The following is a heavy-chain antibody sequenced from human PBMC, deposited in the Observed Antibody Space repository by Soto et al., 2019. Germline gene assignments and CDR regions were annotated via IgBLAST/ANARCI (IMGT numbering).Heavy chain of an antibody. Sequence: PGQGLEWMGYIYYSGSTNYNPSLKSRFTISVDTSTNQFSLTLCSVTAADTAVYYCARAQGSMIFFFQAEDGIRDVRSVSAFLLNRSSDL. V-gene: IGHV4-59*01. CDR3: ARAQGSMIFFFQAEDGIRDVRSVSAFLLNRSSDL. J-gene: IGHJ2*01. D-gene: IGHD3-10*02. CDR2: IYYSGST.